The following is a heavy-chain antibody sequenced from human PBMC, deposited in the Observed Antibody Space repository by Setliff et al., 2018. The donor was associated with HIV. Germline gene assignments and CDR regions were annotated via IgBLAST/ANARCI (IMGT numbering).Heavy chain of an antibody. Sequence: GGSLRLSCATSGLTFSNCGMHWVRQAPGKGLEWVASIRSDGSNKYYADSVTGRFTISRDNSKNTLYLQVDSLRAEDTAVYYCARVVDTSGGYWGSFYRYMDVWGKGTTVTVSS. D-gene: IGHD3-10*01. CDR1: GLTFSNCG. J-gene: IGHJ6*03. CDR3: ARVVDTSGGYWGSFYRYMDV. V-gene: IGHV3-30*02. CDR2: IRSDGSNK.